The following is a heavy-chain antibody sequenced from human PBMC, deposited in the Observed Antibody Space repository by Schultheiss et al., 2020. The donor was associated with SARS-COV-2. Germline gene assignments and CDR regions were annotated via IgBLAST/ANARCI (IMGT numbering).Heavy chain of an antibody. CDR3: ARVGQDYYYGMDV. J-gene: IGHJ6*02. D-gene: IGHD1-26*01. CDR1: GFTFSSYS. Sequence: GESLKISCAASGFTFSSYSMNWVRQAPGKGLEWLSFISSSSIDINYADSVKGRFTISRDNAKNSLYLQMNSLRAEDTAMYYCARVGQDYYYGMDVWGQGTTVTVSS. CDR2: ISSSSIDI. V-gene: IGHV3-21*05.